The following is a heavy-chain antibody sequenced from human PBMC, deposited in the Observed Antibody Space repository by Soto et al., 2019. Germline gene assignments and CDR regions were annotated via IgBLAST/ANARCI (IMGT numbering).Heavy chain of an antibody. Sequence: PSETLSLTCAVYGGSFRGYYWSWIRQPPGKGLEWIGEINHSGSTNYNPSLKRRVTISVDTSKTQFSLKLSSVTAAATAVYYCASSSSRSDWYFDLWGRGTLVTVSS. CDR3: ASSSSRSDWYFDL. D-gene: IGHD6-6*01. V-gene: IGHV4-34*01. J-gene: IGHJ2*01. CDR2: INHSGST. CDR1: GGSFRGYY.